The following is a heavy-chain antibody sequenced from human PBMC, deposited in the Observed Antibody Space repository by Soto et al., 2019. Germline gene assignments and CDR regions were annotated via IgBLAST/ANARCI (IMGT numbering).Heavy chain of an antibody. Sequence: SQTLSLTCAISGDSVSSNSAAWNWIRQSPSRGLEWLGRTYYRSKWYNDYAVSVKSRITINPDTSKNQFSLQLNSVTPEDTAVYYCAREVDSSGYYYNDAFDIWGQGTMVTVS. V-gene: IGHV6-1*01. CDR1: GDSVSSNSAA. CDR3: AREVDSSGYYYNDAFDI. D-gene: IGHD3-22*01. CDR2: TYYRSKWYN. J-gene: IGHJ3*02.